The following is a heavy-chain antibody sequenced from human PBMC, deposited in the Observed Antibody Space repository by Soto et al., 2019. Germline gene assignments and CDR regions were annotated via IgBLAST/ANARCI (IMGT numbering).Heavy chain of an antibody. CDR1: EFTFSSYS. CDR3: ASGAGGYDAFDI. D-gene: IGHD3-16*01. CDR2: ISSSSSYI. V-gene: IGHV3-21*01. Sequence: GGSLRLSCAASEFTFSSYSMNWVRQAPGKGLEWVSSISSSSSYIYYADSVKGRFTISRDNAKNSLYLQMNSLRAEDTAVYYCASGAGGYDAFDIWGQGTMVTVSS. J-gene: IGHJ3*02.